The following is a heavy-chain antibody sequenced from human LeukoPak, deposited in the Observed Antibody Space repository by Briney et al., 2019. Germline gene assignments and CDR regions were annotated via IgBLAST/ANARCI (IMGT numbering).Heavy chain of an antibody. D-gene: IGHD2-15*01. J-gene: IGHJ4*02. CDR1: GGSFSGYY. CDR2: IDHSGDT. Sequence: PGGSLRLSCAASGGSFSGYYWSWIRQSPEKGLEWIGEIDHSGDTNYNPSLQSRVTISVDSSKKHFSLRLDSVTAADTAVYYCARDIIRYYSGSGSAGDLDYWGQGTLVTVSS. CDR3: ARDIIRYYSGSGSAGDLDY. V-gene: IGHV4-34*01.